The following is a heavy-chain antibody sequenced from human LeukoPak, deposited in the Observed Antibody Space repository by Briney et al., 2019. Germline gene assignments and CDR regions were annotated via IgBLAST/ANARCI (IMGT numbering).Heavy chain of an antibody. CDR1: GFTFSSYS. J-gene: IGHJ4*02. CDR2: ISSSSSYI. CDR3: ARGSRFDY. V-gene: IGHV3-21*01. Sequence: GGSLRLSCAASGFTFSSYSMNWVRQAPGKGLEWVSSISSSSSYIYYAGSVKGRFTISRDNAKNSLYLQMSSLRAEDTAVYYCARGSRFDYWGQGTLVTVSS.